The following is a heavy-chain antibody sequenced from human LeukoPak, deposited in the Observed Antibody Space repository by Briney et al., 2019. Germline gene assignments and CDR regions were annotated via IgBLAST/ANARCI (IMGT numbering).Heavy chain of an antibody. Sequence: SVKVSCKASGGTFSSYAISWVRQAPGQGLEWMGGIIPIFGTANYAQKFQGRGTITTDESTSKAYMELSSLRSEDTAVYYCATEVVVAATLQLGYWGQGTLVTVSS. CDR1: GGTFSSYA. D-gene: IGHD2-15*01. CDR3: ATEVVVAATLQLGY. V-gene: IGHV1-69*05. CDR2: IIPIFGTA. J-gene: IGHJ4*02.